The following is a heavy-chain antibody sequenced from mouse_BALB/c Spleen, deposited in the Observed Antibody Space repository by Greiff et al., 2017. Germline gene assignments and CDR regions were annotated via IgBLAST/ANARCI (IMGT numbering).Heavy chain of an antibody. D-gene: IGHD1-1*01. CDR1: GYNFTSYW. J-gene: IGHJ2*01. CDR2: IYPGSGST. Sequence: QVHVKQPGAELVKPGTSVKLSCKASGYNFTSYWINWVKLRPGQGLEWIGDIYPGSGSTNYNEKFKSKATLTVDTSSSTAYMQLSSLASEDSALYYCARIYGTPYDFDYWGQGTTLTVSS. V-gene: IGHV1-55*01. CDR3: ARIYGTPYDFDY.